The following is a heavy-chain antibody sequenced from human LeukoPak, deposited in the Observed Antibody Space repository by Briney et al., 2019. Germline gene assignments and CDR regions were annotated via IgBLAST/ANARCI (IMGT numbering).Heavy chain of an antibody. CDR1: GGSSSSSSYY. J-gene: IGHJ6*03. D-gene: IGHD2-15*01. CDR3: ARGYCSGGSCYSYYYYNYMEV. V-gene: IGHV4-39*07. CDR2: IHYSGST. Sequence: SETLSLTCTVSGGSSSSSSYYWGWIRQPPGKGLEWIGSIHYSGSTNYNQSLKSRITISLDTSKNQFSLKLSSVTAADTAVYYCARGYCSGGSCYSYYYYNYMEVWGKGTTVTVSS.